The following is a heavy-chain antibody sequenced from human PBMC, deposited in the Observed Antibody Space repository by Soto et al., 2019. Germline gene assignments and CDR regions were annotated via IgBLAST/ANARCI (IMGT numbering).Heavy chain of an antibody. Sequence: QEQLVESGGGVVQPGRSLRLSCVASGFMFSSYAMHWVRQAPGKGLEGVAVISYDGSKKYYTDSVKGRYTISRDDSKNTLYLQMNSLRVDDTSVYYCASAPHGMDVWGQGTTVTVSS. V-gene: IGHV3-30-3*01. CDR2: ISYDGSKK. CDR1: GFMFSSYA. J-gene: IGHJ6*02. CDR3: ASAPHGMDV.